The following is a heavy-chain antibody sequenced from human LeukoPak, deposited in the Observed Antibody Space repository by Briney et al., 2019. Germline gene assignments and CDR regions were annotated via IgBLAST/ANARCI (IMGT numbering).Heavy chain of an antibody. CDR3: AKCRLSYGDDAFHV. Sequence: PGGSLRLSCAASGFSFSNYAMSWVRQAPGKGLEWVSYVAGGGGKKFHADSVKCRFTISRDNSRNTMFLQMNSLRVEDTAVYYCAKCRLSYGDDAFHVWGQGTMVLVSS. CDR2: VAGGGGKK. J-gene: IGHJ3*01. D-gene: IGHD4-17*01. V-gene: IGHV3-23*01. CDR1: GFSFSNYA.